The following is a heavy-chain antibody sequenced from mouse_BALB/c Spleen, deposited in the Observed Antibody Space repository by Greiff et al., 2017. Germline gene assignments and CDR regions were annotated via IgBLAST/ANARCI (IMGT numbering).Heavy chain of an antibody. CDR3: ARGNYCDN. J-gene: IGHJ2*01. CDR1: GYTFSSYW. V-gene: IGHV1-9*01. CDR2: IVPGSGST. Sequence: VKLMESGAELMKPGASVKISCKATGYTFSSYWIEWVKQRPGHGLEWIGEIVPGSGSTNYTEKFKGKATFTADTSSNTAYMQLSSLTSEDAAVYYCARGNYCDNWGKGTTPTVSS.